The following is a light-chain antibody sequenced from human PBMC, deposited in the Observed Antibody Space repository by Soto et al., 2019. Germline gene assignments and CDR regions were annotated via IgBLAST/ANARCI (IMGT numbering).Light chain of an antibody. J-gene: IGKJ5*01. Sequence: EIVLTQSPVTLSVSTGERATLSCRASQSVGNKLGWYQQRPGQAPRLLIIGASTRATGVPAKFSGSGSGTEFSLTINNLQSEDSAIYYCHQYAGWSPFNFGQGTRLAIK. V-gene: IGKV3-15*01. CDR2: GAS. CDR3: HQYAGWSPFN. CDR1: QSVGNK.